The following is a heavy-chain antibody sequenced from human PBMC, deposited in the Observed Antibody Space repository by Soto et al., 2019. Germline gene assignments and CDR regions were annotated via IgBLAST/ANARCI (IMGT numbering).Heavy chain of an antibody. Sequence: SETLSLTCTVSGGSISSGDYYWSWIRQPPGKGLEWIGYIYYSGSTYYNPSLRSRVTISVDTSKNQFSLKLSSVTAADTAVYYCARVRKQLCRFDPWGQGTLVTVSS. CDR1: GGSISSGDYY. CDR2: IYYSGST. CDR3: ARVRKQLCRFDP. J-gene: IGHJ5*02. V-gene: IGHV4-30-4*01. D-gene: IGHD5-18*01.